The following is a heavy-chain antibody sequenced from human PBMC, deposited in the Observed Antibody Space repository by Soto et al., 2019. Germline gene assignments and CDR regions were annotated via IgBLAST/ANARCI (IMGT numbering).Heavy chain of an antibody. CDR2: ISGSGGTT. CDR3: AKPPYSSSSYYYYGMDV. V-gene: IGHV3-23*01. J-gene: IGHJ6*02. Sequence: EGQLLESGGGLVQPGGSLRLSCAASGFTFSSYAMTWVRQAPGKGLAWVSAISGSGGTTYHADSVKGRFTISRDNSKNTLYLQMNSLRAEDAAVYYCAKPPYSSSSYYYYGMDVWGQGTTVTVSS. CDR1: GFTFSSYA. D-gene: IGHD6-6*01.